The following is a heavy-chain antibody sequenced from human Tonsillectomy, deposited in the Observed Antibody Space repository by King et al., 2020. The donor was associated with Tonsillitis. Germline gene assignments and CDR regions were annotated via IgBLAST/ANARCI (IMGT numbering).Heavy chain of an antibody. CDR2: ISAYNGNT. CDR3: ARDGRDYRGFEGFNY. V-gene: IGHV1-18*04. J-gene: IGHJ4*02. D-gene: IGHD4-23*01. Sequence: QAQLVQSGAELKKPGASVKVSCKASGYTFTTYGISWVRQAPGQGLEWMGWISAYNGNTNYAQKIQGRVTMTTDTSTSTAYMELRSLRSDDTAVYYCARDGRDYRGFEGFNYWGQGTLVTVSS. CDR1: GYTFTTYG.